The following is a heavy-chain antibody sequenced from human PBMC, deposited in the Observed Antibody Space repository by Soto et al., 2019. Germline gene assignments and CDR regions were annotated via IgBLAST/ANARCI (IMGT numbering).Heavy chain of an antibody. CDR2: ISGSGGST. CDR1: GFTFSSYA. CDR3: AKDPTPNMITFGGVIAHSAFDI. Sequence: GGSLRLSCAASGFTFSSYAMSWVRQAPGKGLEWVSAISGSGGSTYYADSVKGRFTISRDNSKNTLYLQMNSLRAEDTAVYYCAKDPTPNMITFGGVIAHSAFDIWGQGTMVTVSS. D-gene: IGHD3-16*02. J-gene: IGHJ3*02. V-gene: IGHV3-23*01.